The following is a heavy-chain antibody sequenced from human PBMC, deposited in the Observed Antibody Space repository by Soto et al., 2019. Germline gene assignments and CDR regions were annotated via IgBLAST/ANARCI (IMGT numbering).Heavy chain of an antibody. J-gene: IGHJ6*02. Sequence: EVQLVESGGDLVKPGGSLRLSCVASAFNFANGWMSWVGQAPGKGLEWVGRIKSKTDGGTADYAAPVKGRFTISRDDSQNTLYLHMDSLKTEDTGLYHCSTDIGFYGLDIWGQGTTVTVSS. V-gene: IGHV3-15*01. CDR3: STDIGFYGLDI. CDR2: IKSKTDGGTA. CDR1: AFNFANGW. D-gene: IGHD2-15*01.